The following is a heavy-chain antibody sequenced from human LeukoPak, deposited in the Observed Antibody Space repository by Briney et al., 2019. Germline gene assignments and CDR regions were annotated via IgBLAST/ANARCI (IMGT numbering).Heavy chain of an antibody. CDR2: INPDSGGT. CDR1: GYTFTGYY. CDR3: ARGEAGRDESSYYYDSSGYPALDY. V-gene: IGHV1-2*02. Sequence: GASVKVSCKASGYTFTGYYMHWVRQAPGQGLEWMGWINPDSGGTYYAQKFQGRVSMTRDTSISTAYMELSSLRSEDTAVYYCARGEAGRDESSYYYDSSGYPALDYWGQGTLVTVSS. D-gene: IGHD3-22*01. J-gene: IGHJ4*02.